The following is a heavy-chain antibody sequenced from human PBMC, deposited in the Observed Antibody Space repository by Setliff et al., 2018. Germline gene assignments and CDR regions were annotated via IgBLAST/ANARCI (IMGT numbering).Heavy chain of an antibody. V-gene: IGHV4-34*01. CDR1: GESFSNNY. CDR3: ARDGGMGMVKGYYYGLDA. CDR2: SNHSGNT. J-gene: IGHJ6*02. D-gene: IGHD5-18*01. Sequence: PSETLSLTCSVYGESFSNNYWSWIRQPPGKGLEWIGESNHSGNTTNHPSLKSRLTMSVDTSKNQFSLKLSSVTAADTAVYYCARDGGMGMVKGYYYGLDAWGLGTSVTVSS.